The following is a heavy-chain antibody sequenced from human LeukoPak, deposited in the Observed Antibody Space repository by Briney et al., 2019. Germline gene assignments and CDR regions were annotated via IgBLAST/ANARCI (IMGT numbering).Heavy chain of an antibody. V-gene: IGHV3-23*01. CDR3: AKDQYILTGNFDY. Sequence: GGFLRLSCAASGFTFSSYAMSWVRQAPGKGLEWVSAISGSGGSTYYADSVKGRFTISRDNSKNTLYLQMNSLRAEDTAVYYCAKDQYILTGNFDYWGQGTLVTVSS. CDR2: ISGSGGST. CDR1: GFTFSSYA. D-gene: IGHD3-9*01. J-gene: IGHJ4*02.